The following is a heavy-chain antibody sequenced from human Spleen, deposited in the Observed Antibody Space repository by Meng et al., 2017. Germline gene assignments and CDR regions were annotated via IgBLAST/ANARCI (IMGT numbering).Heavy chain of an antibody. V-gene: IGHV4-34*01. Sequence: QVQLQQWGAGLLKPSETLSLTCAVYGGSFSGYYWSWIRQPPGKGLEWIGEINHSGSTNYNPSLKSRVTISVDTSKNQFSLKLSSVTAADTAVYYCARVGSCRGYNYWGQGTLVTVSS. D-gene: IGHD3-10*01. J-gene: IGHJ4*02. CDR3: ARVGSCRGYNY. CDR1: GGSFSGYY. CDR2: INHSGST.